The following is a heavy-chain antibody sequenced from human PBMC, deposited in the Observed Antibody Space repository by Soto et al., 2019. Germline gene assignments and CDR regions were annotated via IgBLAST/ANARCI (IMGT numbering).Heavy chain of an antibody. D-gene: IGHD2-21*02. J-gene: IGHJ5*02. CDR2: IIPIFGTA. CDR3: ATPAYCGGDCYLPWFDP. V-gene: IGHV1-69*06. Sequence: QAQLVQSGAEVKKPGSSVKVSCKASGGTFSSYAISWVRQAPGQGLEWMGGIIPIFGTANYAQKFQGRVTITADKSTSTAYMELSSLRSEDTAVYYCATPAYCGGDCYLPWFDPWGQGTLVTVSS. CDR1: GGTFSSYA.